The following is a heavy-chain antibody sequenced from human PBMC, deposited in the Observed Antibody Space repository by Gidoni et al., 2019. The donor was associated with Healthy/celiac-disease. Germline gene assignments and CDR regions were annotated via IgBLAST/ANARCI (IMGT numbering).Heavy chain of an antibody. J-gene: IGHJ4*02. CDR2: ISSSSSTI. D-gene: IGHD5-18*01. V-gene: IGHV3-48*01. Sequence: EVQLVESGGGLVQTGGSPRLSCAASGFTFRSYSTNWVRQAPGKGLEWVSYISSSSSTIYYADAVKSRFTISRDNAKNSLYLQMNSLRAEDTAVYYCARDRADPSQLWPPVYYFDYWGQGTLVTVSS. CDR3: ARDRADPSQLWPPVYYFDY. CDR1: GFTFRSYS.